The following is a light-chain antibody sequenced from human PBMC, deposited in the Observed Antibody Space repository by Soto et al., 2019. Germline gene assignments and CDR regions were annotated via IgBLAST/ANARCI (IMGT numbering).Light chain of an antibody. J-gene: IGLJ3*02. V-gene: IGLV2-14*01. CDR1: SSDIGGYNY. CDR3: CSYTTSSTLWV. CDR2: EVI. Sequence: QSALTQPASVSGPPGQSITISCTGTSSDIGGYNYVSWYQQYPGKVPKLMIYEVINRPSGVSARFSGSKSGNMASLTISGLQAEDEADYYCCSYTTSSTLWVFGGGTQLTVL.